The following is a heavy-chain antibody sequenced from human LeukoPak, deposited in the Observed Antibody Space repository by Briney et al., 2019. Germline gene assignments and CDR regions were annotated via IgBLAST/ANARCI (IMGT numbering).Heavy chain of an antibody. CDR1: GFTFSSYA. J-gene: IGHJ4*02. D-gene: IGHD2-2*01. V-gene: IGHV3-23*01. CDR2: ISGSGGST. CDR3: ALDREYQLPRDDY. Sequence: PGGSLRLSCAAPGFTFSSYAMSWVRQAPGKGLGWVSAISGSGGSTYYADSVKGRFTISRDNSKNTLYLQMNSLRAEDTAVYYCALDREYQLPRDDYWGQGTLVTVSS.